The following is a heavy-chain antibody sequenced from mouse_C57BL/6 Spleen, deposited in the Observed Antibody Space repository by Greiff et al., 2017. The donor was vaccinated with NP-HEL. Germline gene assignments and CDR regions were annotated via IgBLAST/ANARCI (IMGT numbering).Heavy chain of an antibody. CDR2: INPNNGGT. CDR3: ARPLDYGSSYDWFAY. J-gene: IGHJ3*01. CDR1: GYTFTDYN. D-gene: IGHD1-1*01. Sequence: VQLQQSGPELVKPGASVKMSCKASGYTFTDYNMHWVKQSHGKSLEWIGYINPNNGGTSYNQKFKGKATLTVNKSSSTAYMELRSLTSEDSAVYYCARPLDYGSSYDWFAYWGQGTLVTVSA. V-gene: IGHV1-22*01.